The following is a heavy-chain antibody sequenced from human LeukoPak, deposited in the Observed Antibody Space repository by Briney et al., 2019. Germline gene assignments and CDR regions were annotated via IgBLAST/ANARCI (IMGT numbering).Heavy chain of an antibody. CDR2: INSAGTTI. J-gene: IGHJ4*02. CDR3: AKDPRRFLEWLLYFDY. CDR1: GFTFSRYS. Sequence: GGSLRLSCAASGFTFSRYSMNWVRQAPGKGLEWISYINSAGTTIYYADSVKGRFTISRDDAKNSIYLQMSSLRAEDTAVYYCAKDPRRFLEWLLYFDYWGQGTLVTVSS. D-gene: IGHD3-3*01. V-gene: IGHV3-48*04.